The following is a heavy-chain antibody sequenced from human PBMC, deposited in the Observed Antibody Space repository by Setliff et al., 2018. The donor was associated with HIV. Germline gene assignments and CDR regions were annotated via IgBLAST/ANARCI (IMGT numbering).Heavy chain of an antibody. D-gene: IGHD2-15*01. J-gene: IGHJ4*02. CDR1: GGSFNGYY. CDR3: AVVVAANLYDY. Sequence: SETLSLTCAVYGGSFNGYYWSWIRQPPGKGLEWIGEINHSGSTNYNPSLKSRVTISVDTSKNQFSLKLSSVTAADTAVYYCAVVVAANLYDYWGQGTLVTVSS. CDR2: INHSGST. V-gene: IGHV4-34*01.